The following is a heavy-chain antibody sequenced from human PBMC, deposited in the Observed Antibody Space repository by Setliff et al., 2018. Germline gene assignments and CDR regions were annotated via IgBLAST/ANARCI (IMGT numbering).Heavy chain of an antibody. CDR1: GFTFGGSA. Sequence: GGSLRLSCASPGFTFGGSAMHWVRQAPGKGLEWVAFIWFDGSNKYYAASVTGRFTISRDNSRDTLYLQMNNLRVEDTAVYYCVRDPPGSGFAFESWGQGTLVTVSS. V-gene: IGHV3-33*01. D-gene: IGHD6-19*01. CDR2: IWFDGSNK. CDR3: VRDPPGSGFAFES. J-gene: IGHJ4*02.